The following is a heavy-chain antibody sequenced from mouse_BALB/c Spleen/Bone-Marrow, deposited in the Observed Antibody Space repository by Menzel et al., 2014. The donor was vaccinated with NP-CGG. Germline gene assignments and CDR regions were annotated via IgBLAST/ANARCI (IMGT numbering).Heavy chain of an antibody. D-gene: IGHD2-12*01. CDR3: ARYGGASYDGFAY. CDR2: INPSTGYT. Sequence: VKLMESGAELAKPGASVKMSCKASGYTFTSYWMHWVKQRPGQGLEWIGYINPSTGYTEYNQKFKDKATLTADKSSSTAYMQLSSLTSEDSAVYYCARYGGASYDGFAYWGQGTLVTVSA. V-gene: IGHV1-7*01. J-gene: IGHJ3*01. CDR1: GYTFTSYW.